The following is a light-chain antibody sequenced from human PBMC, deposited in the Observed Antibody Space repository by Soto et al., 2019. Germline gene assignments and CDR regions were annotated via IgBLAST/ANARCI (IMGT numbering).Light chain of an antibody. CDR3: QKYDSAPLT. J-gene: IGKJ1*01. V-gene: IGKV1-27*01. Sequence: DIQMTQSPSSLSASVGDRVTITCRASQGISNNLAWYQQKPGKVPQLLIYGASTVQSGVPSRFSGSRSGTDFTLTISSLQPEDVATYYCQKYDSAPLTFGQGTKVEFK. CDR2: GAS. CDR1: QGISNN.